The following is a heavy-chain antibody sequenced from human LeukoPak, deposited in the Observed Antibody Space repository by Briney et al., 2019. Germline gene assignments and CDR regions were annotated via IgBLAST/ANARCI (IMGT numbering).Heavy chain of an antibody. Sequence: ASVKVSCKASGYTFTSYGISWVRQAPGQGLEWMGWISAYNGNTNYAQKLQGRVTMTTDTSTSTAYMELRSLRSDDTAVYYCARGTYRMTTHTSGDYWGQGTLVTVSS. V-gene: IGHV1-18*01. D-gene: IGHD4-11*01. J-gene: IGHJ4*02. CDR2: ISAYNGNT. CDR3: ARGTYRMTTHTSGDY. CDR1: GYTFTSYG.